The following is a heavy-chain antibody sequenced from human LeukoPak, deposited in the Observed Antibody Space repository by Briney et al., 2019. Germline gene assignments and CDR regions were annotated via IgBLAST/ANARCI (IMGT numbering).Heavy chain of an antibody. V-gene: IGHV4-34*01. J-gene: IGHJ4*02. Sequence: SETLSLTCAVYGGSFSGYYWSWIRQPPGKGLAWIGEINHSGSTNYNPSLKSRVTISVDTSKNQFSLKLSSVTAADTAVYYCARDRGYSGYDLGPIHYFDYWGQGTLVTVSS. CDR3: ARDRGYSGYDLGPIHYFDY. CDR2: INHSGST. CDR1: GGSFSGYY. D-gene: IGHD5-12*01.